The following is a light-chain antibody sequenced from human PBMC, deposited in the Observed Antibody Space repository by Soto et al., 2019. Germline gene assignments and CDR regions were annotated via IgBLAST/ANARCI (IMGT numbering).Light chain of an antibody. CDR1: QSLLHTNGYNY. CDR3: MQALQAPRT. V-gene: IGKV2-28*01. CDR2: LGS. Sequence: DIVMTQFPLSLPVTPGEPAFISCRSSQSLLHTNGYNYVDWYLQKPGQPPQLLIYLGSNRASGVPDRFSGSGSGTDFTLKISRVEAEDVGIFYCMQALQAPRTFGQGTKVEIK. J-gene: IGKJ1*01.